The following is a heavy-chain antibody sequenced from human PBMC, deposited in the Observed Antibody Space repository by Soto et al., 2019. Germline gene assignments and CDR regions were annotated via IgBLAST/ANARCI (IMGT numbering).Heavy chain of an antibody. D-gene: IGHD6-19*01. CDR2: INHSGST. Sequence: QVQLQQWGAGLLKPSETLSLTCAVYGGSFSGYYWSWIRQPPGKGLEWIGEINHSGSTNYNPSLKSRFTLSVDTSKYQFSLKLSSVTAADTAVYYCARWGSGWYYFDYWGQGTLVTVSS. V-gene: IGHV4-34*01. J-gene: IGHJ4*02. CDR3: ARWGSGWYYFDY. CDR1: GGSFSGYY.